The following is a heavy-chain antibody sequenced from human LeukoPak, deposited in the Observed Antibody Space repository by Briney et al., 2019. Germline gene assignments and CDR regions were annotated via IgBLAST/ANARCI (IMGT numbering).Heavy chain of an antibody. V-gene: IGHV3-21*04. CDR2: ISTSSNYI. Sequence: KTGGSLRLSCAASGFTFNSYSMNWVRQAPGKGLEWVSSISTSSNYIYYADSVKGRFTISRDNSKNTLYLQMNSLRVEDTAVYYCARDPPVCSTSCLDYWGQGTLMTVSS. J-gene: IGHJ4*02. CDR3: ARDPPVCSTSCLDY. CDR1: GFTFNSYS. D-gene: IGHD2-2*01.